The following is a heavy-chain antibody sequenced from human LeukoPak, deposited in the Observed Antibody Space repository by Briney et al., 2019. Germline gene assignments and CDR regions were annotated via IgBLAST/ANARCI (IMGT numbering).Heavy chain of an antibody. J-gene: IGHJ5*02. CDR3: ARQEIGLRSFDP. CDR2: VYYTGST. CDR1: GGSISSALYH. V-gene: IGHV4-39*01. Sequence: ASETLSLTCTVSGGSISSALYHWGWIRQPPGKNLEWLGSVYYTGSTHNNPSLKSRVTISVDTSKNQFSLNLSSVTAADTTVYYCARQEIGLRSFDPWGQGTLVTVSS. D-gene: IGHD3/OR15-3a*01.